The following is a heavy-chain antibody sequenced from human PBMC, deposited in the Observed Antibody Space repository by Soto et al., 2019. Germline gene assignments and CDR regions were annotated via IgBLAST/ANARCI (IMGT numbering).Heavy chain of an antibody. V-gene: IGHV1-46*01. Sequence: GASVKVSCKASGYTFTSYYVHWVRQAPGQGLEWMGIINPSGGSTSYAQKFQGRVTMTRDTSTSTVYMELSSLRSEDTAVYYCARQDSLRYVDTAMAVFVYWGQGTLVTVSS. CDR2: INPSGGST. CDR1: GYTFTSYY. CDR3: ARQDSLRYVDTAMAVFVY. D-gene: IGHD5-18*01. J-gene: IGHJ4*02.